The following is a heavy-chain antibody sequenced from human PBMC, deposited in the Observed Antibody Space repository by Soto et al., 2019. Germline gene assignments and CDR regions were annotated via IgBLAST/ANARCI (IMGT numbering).Heavy chain of an antibody. CDR1: GFTFSIYN. CDR2: ISSGSGTI. V-gene: IGHV3-48*02. CDR3: ARRTGTRGGEFYYYVMDV. Sequence: GGSLRLSCAASGFTFSIYNMNWVRQAPGMGLEWISYISSGSGTISYADSVKGRFTISRDNAGNSLYLQMNSLRDEDTAVYYCARRTGTRGGEFYYYVMDVWGQGTTVTVSS. J-gene: IGHJ6*02. D-gene: IGHD1-1*01.